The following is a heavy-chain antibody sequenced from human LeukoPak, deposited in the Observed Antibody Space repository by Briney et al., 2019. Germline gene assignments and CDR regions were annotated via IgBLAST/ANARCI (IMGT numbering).Heavy chain of an antibody. CDR3: ARRSYYDSSGYSYFDY. Sequence: GESLKISCKGSGYSFTSYWIGWVRPMPGKGLEWMGIIYPGDSDTRYSPSFQGQVTISADKSISTAYLQWSSLKASDTAMYYCARRSYYDSSGYSYFDYWGQGTLVTVSS. CDR1: GYSFTSYW. J-gene: IGHJ4*02. V-gene: IGHV5-51*01. D-gene: IGHD3-22*01. CDR2: IYPGDSDT.